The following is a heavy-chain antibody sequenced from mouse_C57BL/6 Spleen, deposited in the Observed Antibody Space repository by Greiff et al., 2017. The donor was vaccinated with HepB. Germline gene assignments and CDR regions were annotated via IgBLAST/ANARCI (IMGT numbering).Heavy chain of an antibody. J-gene: IGHJ4*01. D-gene: IGHD2-3*01. CDR1: GYAFSSSW. V-gene: IGHV1-82*01. Sequence: VMLVESGPELVKPGASVKISCKASGYAFSSSWMNWVKQRPGKGLEWIGRIYPGDGDTNYNGKFKGKATLTADKSSSTAYMQLSSLTSEDSAVYCCARWLLSHAMDYWGQGTSVTVSS. CDR3: ARWLLSHAMDY. CDR2: IYPGDGDT.